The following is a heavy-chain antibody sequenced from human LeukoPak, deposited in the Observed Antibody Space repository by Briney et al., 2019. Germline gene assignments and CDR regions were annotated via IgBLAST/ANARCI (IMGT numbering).Heavy chain of an antibody. Sequence: GGSLRLSCVGSGFSVSSDYMSWVRQAPGRGLEWVSIIYSDGSTYYANSVKGRFSIYRDSSKNTLYLQMNSLRGDDTAIYHCARDSGFSDYAYWGQGTQVTVSS. CDR3: ARDSGFSDYAY. V-gene: IGHV3-66*01. D-gene: IGHD4-17*01. CDR2: IYSDGST. CDR1: GFSVSSDY. J-gene: IGHJ4*02.